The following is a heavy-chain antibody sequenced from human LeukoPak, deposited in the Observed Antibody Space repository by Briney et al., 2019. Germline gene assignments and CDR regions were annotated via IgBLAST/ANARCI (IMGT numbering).Heavy chain of an antibody. CDR3: ARALYFSSGWTPGY. J-gene: IGHJ4*02. CDR2: MNPNSGNT. D-gene: IGHD6-19*01. V-gene: IGHV1-8*01. Sequence: ASVKVSCKASGYTFTSYDINWVRQATGQGLEWMGWMNPNSGNTGYAQKFQGRVTMTRNTSISTAYMELSSLGSEDTAVYYCARALYFSSGWTPGYWGQGTLVTVSS. CDR1: GYTFTSYD.